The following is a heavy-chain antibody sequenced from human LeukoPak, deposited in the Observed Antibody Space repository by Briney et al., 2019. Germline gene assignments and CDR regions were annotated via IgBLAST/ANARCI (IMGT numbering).Heavy chain of an antibody. Sequence: SETLSLTCAVYGGSFSGYYWSWIRQPPGKGLEWIGEINHSGSTNYNPSLKSRVTISVDKSKNQFSLKLSSVTAANTAVYYCASKRARGNWGQGTLVTVSS. D-gene: IGHD3-10*01. CDR3: ASKRARGN. V-gene: IGHV4-34*01. J-gene: IGHJ4*02. CDR2: INHSGST. CDR1: GGSFSGYY.